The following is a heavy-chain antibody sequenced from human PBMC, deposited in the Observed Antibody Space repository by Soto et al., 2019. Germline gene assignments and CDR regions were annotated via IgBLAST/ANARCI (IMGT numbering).Heavy chain of an antibody. D-gene: IGHD2-2*01. CDR1: GGSISSGNNY. J-gene: IGHJ4*02. CDR3: ARAPSSSSFFDY. V-gene: IGHV4-31*03. Sequence: SETLSLTCTVSGGSISSGNNYWSWIRQHPGKGLEWIGYIYYSGSTYYNPSLKSRLTMSGDTSRNQFSLKLSSVTAVDTAVYYCARAPSSSSFFDYWGQGTLVTVSS. CDR2: IYYSGST.